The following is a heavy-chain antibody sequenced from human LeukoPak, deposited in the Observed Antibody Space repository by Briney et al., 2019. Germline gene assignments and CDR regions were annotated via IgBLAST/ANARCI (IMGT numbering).Heavy chain of an antibody. V-gene: IGHV1-2*02. D-gene: IGHD2-2*01. CDR3: ARDDQNWFDP. J-gene: IGHJ5*02. Sequence: ASVKVSCKASGYTFTSYDINWVRQAPGQGLERMGWINPNSGGTNYAQKFQGRVTMTRDTSISTAYMELSSLRSDDTAVYYCARDDQNWFDPWGQGTLVTVSS. CDR2: INPNSGGT. CDR1: GYTFTSYD.